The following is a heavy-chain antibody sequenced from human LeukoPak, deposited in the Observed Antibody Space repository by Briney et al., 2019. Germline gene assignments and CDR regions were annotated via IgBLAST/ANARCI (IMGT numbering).Heavy chain of an antibody. J-gene: IGHJ4*02. CDR1: GYTFTGYY. Sequence: ASVKVSCKASGYTFTGYYMHWVRQAPGQGLEWMGWINPNSGGTNYAQKFQGRVTMTRNTSISTAYMELSSLRSEDTAVYYCARVRCGGDCYDEFDYWGQGTLVTVSS. CDR2: INPNSGGT. V-gene: IGHV1-2*02. D-gene: IGHD2-21*02. CDR3: ARVRCGGDCYDEFDY.